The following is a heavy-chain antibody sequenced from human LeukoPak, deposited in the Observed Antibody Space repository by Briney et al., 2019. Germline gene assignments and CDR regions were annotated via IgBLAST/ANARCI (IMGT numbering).Heavy chain of an antibody. CDR2: ISRTSSVI. D-gene: IGHD3-16*01. V-gene: IGHV3-48*01. CDR3: ARDGINWADY. CDR1: GFALAVVA. J-gene: IGHJ4*02. Sequence: TVRSLRLSRAASGFALAVVAMNSVRQTPGNGLECVSYISRTSSVILYSESVTGRFAVSRDHAKNSLYLEMNSLRVDDSALYYCARDGINWADYWGQGTLVTVSS.